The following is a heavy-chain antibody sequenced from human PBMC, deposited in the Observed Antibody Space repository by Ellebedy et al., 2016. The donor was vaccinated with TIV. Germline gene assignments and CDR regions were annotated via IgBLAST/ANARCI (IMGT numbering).Heavy chain of an antibody. Sequence: AASVKVSCKAYGGTLRSYGISWVRQAPGLGLEWMGRIIPIVEITIYAQRFQYRVTISEDNFTNTVYMEMSSLRSEDTAMYYCATVPPKWEVPLDLDSWGQGTLVIVSS. J-gene: IGHJ4*02. D-gene: IGHD1-26*01. CDR3: ATVPPKWEVPLDLDS. CDR2: IIPIVEIT. V-gene: IGHV1-69*04. CDR1: GGTLRSYG.